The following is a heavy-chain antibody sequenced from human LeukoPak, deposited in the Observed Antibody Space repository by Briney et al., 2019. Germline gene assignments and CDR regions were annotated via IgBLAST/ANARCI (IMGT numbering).Heavy chain of an antibody. CDR2: IYYSGST. CDR3: ARAASYGPYYYYYYMDV. CDR1: GGSISSYY. D-gene: IGHD5-18*01. V-gene: IGHV4-59*01. Sequence: PSETLSLTCTVSGGSISSYYWSWIRQPPGKGLEWIGYIYYSGSTNYNPSLKSRVTISVDTSKNQFSLKLSSVTAADTAVYYCARAASYGPYYYYYYMDVWGKGPRSPSP. J-gene: IGHJ6*03.